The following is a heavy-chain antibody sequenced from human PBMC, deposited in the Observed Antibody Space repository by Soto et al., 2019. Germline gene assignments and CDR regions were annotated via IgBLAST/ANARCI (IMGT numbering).Heavy chain of an antibody. D-gene: IGHD6-19*01. V-gene: IGHV3-74*01. CDR1: GFTFSSYW. CDR2: INSDGSST. Sequence: GESLKISCAASGFTFSSYWMHWVRQAPGKGLVWVSRINSDGSSTSYADSVKGRFTISRDNAKNTLYLQMNSLRAEDTAVYYCARESPPPVGWSDYSGQGTLVTVSS. CDR3: ARESPPPVGWSDY. J-gene: IGHJ4*02.